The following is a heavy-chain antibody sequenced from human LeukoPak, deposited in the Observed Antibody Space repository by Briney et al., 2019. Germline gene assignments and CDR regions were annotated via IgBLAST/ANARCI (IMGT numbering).Heavy chain of an antibody. CDR2: ISSSGSTI. V-gene: IGHV3-11*01. D-gene: IGHD2-15*01. Sequence: PGGSLRLSCAVSGFTFSDYDMSWIRQAPGEALEWVSYISSSGSTIYYADSVKGRFTISRDNAKNSLYLQMNSLIAEDTAVYYCARDGSPYCTANSCYSGYYYYGMDVWGQGTTVTVSS. CDR1: GFTFSDYD. J-gene: IGHJ6*02. CDR3: ARDGSPYCTANSCYSGYYYYGMDV.